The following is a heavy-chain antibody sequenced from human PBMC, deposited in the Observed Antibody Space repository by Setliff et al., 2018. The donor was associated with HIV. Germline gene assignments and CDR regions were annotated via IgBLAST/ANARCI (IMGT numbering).Heavy chain of an antibody. Sequence: GGSLRLSCAASGFTFSRYAMTWVRQAPGKGLEWVSAISGSGIGSFYSDSVKGRFIISRDISANRVYLQMNSLRAEDTAVYYCARDVAAAGVYFDLWARGTLVTVSS. CDR2: ISGSGIGS. CDR1: GFTFSRYA. J-gene: IGHJ2*01. CDR3: ARDVAAAGVYFDL. D-gene: IGHD6-25*01. V-gene: IGHV3-23*01.